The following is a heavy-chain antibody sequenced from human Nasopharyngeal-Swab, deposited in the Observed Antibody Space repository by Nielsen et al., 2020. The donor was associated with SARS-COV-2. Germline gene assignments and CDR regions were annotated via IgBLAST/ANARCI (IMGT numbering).Heavy chain of an antibody. CDR3: AKDSSGYGDYVGFDY. V-gene: IGHV3-9*01. J-gene: IGHJ4*02. Sequence: SLKISCAASGFTFDDYAMHWVRQAPGKGLEWVSGISWNSGSIGYADSVKGRFTISRDNAKNSLYLQMNSLRAEDTALYYCAKDSSGYGDYVGFDYWGQGTLVTISS. D-gene: IGHD4-17*01. CDR1: GFTFDDYA. CDR2: ISWNSGSI.